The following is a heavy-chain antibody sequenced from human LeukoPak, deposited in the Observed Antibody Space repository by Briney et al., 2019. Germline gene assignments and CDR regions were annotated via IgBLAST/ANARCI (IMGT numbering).Heavy chain of an antibody. CDR1: GFTFSSYG. J-gene: IGHJ4*02. D-gene: IGHD3-22*01. CDR3: ARGHLSVYSPNLDS. V-gene: IGHV3-21*01. CDR2: ISSSSSYI. Sequence: GGSLRLSCAASGFTFSSYGMNWVRQAPGKGLEWVSSISSSSSYIYYADSVKGRFTISRDNAKNSLYLQMNSLRAEDTAVYYCARGHLSVYSPNLDSGGQGTLVTVPS.